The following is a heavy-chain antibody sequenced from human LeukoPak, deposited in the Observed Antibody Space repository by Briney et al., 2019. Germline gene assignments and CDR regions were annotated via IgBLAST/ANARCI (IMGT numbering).Heavy chain of an antibody. CDR2: IRYDGSNK. CDR3: AKDPAYDSSGYYFDY. D-gene: IGHD3-22*01. J-gene: IGHJ4*02. Sequence: GSLRLSCAASGFTFSRYGMHWVRQAPGKGLEWVAFIRYDGSNKYYADSVKGRFTISRDNSKNTLYLQMNSLRAEDTAVYYCAKDPAYDSSGYYFDYWGQGTLVTVSS. CDR1: GFTFSRYG. V-gene: IGHV3-30*02.